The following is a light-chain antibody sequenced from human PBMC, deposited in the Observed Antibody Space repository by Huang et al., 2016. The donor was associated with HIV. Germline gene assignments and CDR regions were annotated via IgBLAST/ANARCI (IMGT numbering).Light chain of an antibody. CDR2: GAS. Sequence: EIVLTQSPGTLSLSPGERATLSCGASQSVSGNYLAWYQQKRGQAPRLLIYGASIRASGIPDRFSCSGSGTDFTLTISRLEPEDFAVYICQQYGHSPMTFGHGTKVEIK. J-gene: IGKJ1*01. CDR3: QQYGHSPMT. V-gene: IGKV3-20*01. CDR1: QSVSGNY.